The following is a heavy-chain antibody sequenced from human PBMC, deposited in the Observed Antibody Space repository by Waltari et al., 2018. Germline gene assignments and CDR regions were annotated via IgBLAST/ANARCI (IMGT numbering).Heavy chain of an antibody. J-gene: IGHJ4*02. D-gene: IGHD7-27*01. V-gene: IGHV3-23*01. CDR3: ARGSGVDS. CDR1: GFTFSTYV. CDR2: ISDGGGII. Sequence: EVQLLESGGGLVQPGGSVRLSCAASGFTFSTYVMNWVRQAPGKGLEWVSSISDGGGIINYADSVKGRFTISRDNSKNTLYLQMNSLRADDTAVYYCARGSGVDSWGQGTLVTISS.